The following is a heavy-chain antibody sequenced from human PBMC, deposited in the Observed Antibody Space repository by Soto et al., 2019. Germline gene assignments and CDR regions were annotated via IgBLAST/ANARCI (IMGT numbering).Heavy chain of an antibody. CDR3: AKYVAGSSVFDY. CDR1: GGSISSSNW. CDR2: IYHSGST. V-gene: IGHV4-4*02. Sequence: SETLSLTCAVSGGSISSSNWWTWVRQPPGKGLEWIGEIYHSGSTNYNPSLKSRVTMSVDKSKNQFSLNVSSVTAADTALYYCAKYVAGSSVFDYWGQGTLVTVSS. J-gene: IGHJ4*02. D-gene: IGHD6-6*01.